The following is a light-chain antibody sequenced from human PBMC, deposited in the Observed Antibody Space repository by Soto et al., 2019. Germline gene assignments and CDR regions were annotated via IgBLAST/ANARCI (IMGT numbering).Light chain of an antibody. CDR1: QGIRND. CDR2: DAS. J-gene: IGKJ1*01. CDR3: LQDYIGPPS. V-gene: IGKV1-6*01. Sequence: AVQMTQSPSSLSASVGDRVIITCRASQGIRNDLGWYQQKPGKAPKLLLYDASALQSAVPTRFSGSGSGTDFTLTVTSPQPEDFATYYCLQDYIGPPSFGQGTKVYIK.